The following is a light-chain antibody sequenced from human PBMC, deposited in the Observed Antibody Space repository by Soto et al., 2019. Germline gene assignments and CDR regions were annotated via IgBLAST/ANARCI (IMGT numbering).Light chain of an antibody. Sequence: QSVLTQPPSASGTPGQRVTISCSGSSSNIGSNYVYWYQQLPGTAPKLLIYSNNQRPSGVPDRFSGSKSGTSASLAISGLRYEDEGDYYCATWDDSPSGRVFGGGTKLTVL. CDR1: SSNIGSNY. CDR3: ATWDDSPSGRV. CDR2: SNN. J-gene: IGLJ3*02. V-gene: IGLV1-47*02.